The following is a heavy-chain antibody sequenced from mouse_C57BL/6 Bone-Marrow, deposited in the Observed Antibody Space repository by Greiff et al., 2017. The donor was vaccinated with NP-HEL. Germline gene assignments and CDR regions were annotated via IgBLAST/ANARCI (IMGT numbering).Heavy chain of an antibody. D-gene: IGHD2-1*01. CDR1: GFTFSDYG. CDR2: ISSGSSTI. Sequence: VQLQQSGGGLVKPGGSLKLSCAASGFTFSDYGMHWVRQAPEKGLEWVAYISSGSSTIYYADTVKGRFTISRDNAKNTLFLQMTSLRSEDTAMYYCARIYYGNWYFDVWGTGTTVTVSS. J-gene: IGHJ1*03. V-gene: IGHV5-17*01. CDR3: ARIYYGNWYFDV.